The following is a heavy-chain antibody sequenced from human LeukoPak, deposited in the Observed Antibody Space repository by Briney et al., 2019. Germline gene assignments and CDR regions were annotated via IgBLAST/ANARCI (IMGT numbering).Heavy chain of an antibody. CDR3: ARMGSSSWYAVVDYYYGMDV. J-gene: IGHJ6*02. CDR2: IIPIFGTA. V-gene: IGHV1-69*13. Sequence: SVKISCKASGGTFSSYAISWVRQAPGQGLEWMGGIIPIFGTANYAQKFQGRVTITADESTSTAYMELSSLRSEDTAVYYCARMGSSSWYAVVDYYYGMDVWGQGTTVTVSS. CDR1: GGTFSSYA. D-gene: IGHD6-13*01.